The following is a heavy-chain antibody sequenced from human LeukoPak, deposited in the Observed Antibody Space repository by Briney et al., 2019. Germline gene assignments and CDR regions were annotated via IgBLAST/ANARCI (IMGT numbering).Heavy chain of an antibody. CDR1: GFSFSRYA. CDR2: VGAPGGNT. D-gene: IGHD6-13*01. CDR3: ARAMIGRGYSSSWTPNDAFDI. J-gene: IGHJ3*02. V-gene: IGHV3-23*01. Sequence: DPGGSLRLSCAASGFSFSRYALSWVRQPPGKGLEWVSTVGAPGGNTYYADSVTGRFTIFRDSCKSTLYLQMGSLRADAMAVYYCARAMIGRGYSSSWTPNDAFDIWGQGTMVTVSS.